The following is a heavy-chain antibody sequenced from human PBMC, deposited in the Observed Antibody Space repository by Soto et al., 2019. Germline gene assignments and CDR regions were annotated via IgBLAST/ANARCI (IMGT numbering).Heavy chain of an antibody. Sequence: GASVNVSCKASGYTFTSYGISWVRQAPGQGLEWMGWISAYNGNTNYAQKLQGRVTMTTDTSTSTAYMELRSLRSDDTAVYYCARGYYDILTGYYFDYWGQGTLVTVSS. V-gene: IGHV1-18*01. J-gene: IGHJ4*02. CDR2: ISAYNGNT. D-gene: IGHD3-9*01. CDR1: GYTFTSYG. CDR3: ARGYYDILTGYYFDY.